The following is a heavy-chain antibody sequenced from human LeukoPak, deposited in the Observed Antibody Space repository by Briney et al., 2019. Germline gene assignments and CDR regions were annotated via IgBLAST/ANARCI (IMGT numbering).Heavy chain of an antibody. D-gene: IGHD7-27*01. CDR3: ARDVNWGHFDY. CDR1: GFSFSNYW. Sequence: GGSLRLSCAASGFSFSNYWLSWVRQAPGKGLEWVASVRDDGTDYVDSMKGRFAISRDNAKKLVYLQMNSLRAEDTAAYYCARDVNWGHFDYWGQGTLVMVSS. J-gene: IGHJ4*02. CDR2: VRDDGT. V-gene: IGHV3-7*01.